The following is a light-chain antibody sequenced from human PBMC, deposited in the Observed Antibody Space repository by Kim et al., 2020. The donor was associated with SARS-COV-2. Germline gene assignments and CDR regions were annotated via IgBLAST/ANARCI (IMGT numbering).Light chain of an antibody. CDR2: AAS. V-gene: IGKV1-5*01. Sequence: DIQMTQSPSTLSAAVGDRATITCRASQSINSWLAWYQQKPGKAPKLLIYAASSLESGVPSRFSGSRSGTEFTLTITSLQPDDFATYYCQQYNCYPYTFGQGTKLEI. CDR3: QQYNCYPYT. J-gene: IGKJ2*01. CDR1: QSINSW.